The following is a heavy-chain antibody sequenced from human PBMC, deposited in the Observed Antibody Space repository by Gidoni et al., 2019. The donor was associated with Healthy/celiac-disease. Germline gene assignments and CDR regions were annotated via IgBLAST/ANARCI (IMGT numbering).Heavy chain of an antibody. CDR3: TIHTIFGVVKDY. CDR2: IRSKANSYST. CDR1: GCTFSGSA. Sequence: EVQLVESGGGLVQPGGSQKLSCAASGCTFSGSAMHWVRQASGKGLEWVGLIRSKANSYSTAYAASVNGRFTISRDDSKNTAYLQMNSLKTENTAVYYCTIHTIFGVVKDYWGQGTLVTVSS. V-gene: IGHV3-73*02. J-gene: IGHJ4*02. D-gene: IGHD3-3*01.